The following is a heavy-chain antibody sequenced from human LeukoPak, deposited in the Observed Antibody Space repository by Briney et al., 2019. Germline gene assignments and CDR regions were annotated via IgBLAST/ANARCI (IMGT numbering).Heavy chain of an antibody. V-gene: IGHV3-20*04. Sequence: GGSLRLSCAASGFTFDDYGMSWVRQAPGKGLEWVSGISWNGGSTGYADSVKGRFTISRDNAKNSLYLQMNSLRAEDTALYYCARVVRLAYCGGDCYDGYYYMDVWGKGTTVTVSS. CDR3: ARVVRLAYCGGDCYDGYYYMDV. J-gene: IGHJ6*03. CDR1: GFTFDDYG. D-gene: IGHD2-21*01. CDR2: ISWNGGST.